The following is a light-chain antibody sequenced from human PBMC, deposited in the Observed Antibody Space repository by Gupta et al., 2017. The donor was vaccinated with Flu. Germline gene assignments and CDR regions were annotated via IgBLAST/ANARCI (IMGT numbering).Light chain of an antibody. V-gene: IGKV3-20*01. CDR1: QSVSSSY. CDR2: GAS. Sequence: EFVLTQSPGTLSLSPGERATLPCRASQSVSSSYLAWSQQKPGQAPRLLIYGASSRATGIPDRFSGSGSGTDFTLTISRLEPEDFAVYYCQQYGSSPLISFGQGTRLEIK. CDR3: QQYGSSPLIS. J-gene: IGKJ5*01.